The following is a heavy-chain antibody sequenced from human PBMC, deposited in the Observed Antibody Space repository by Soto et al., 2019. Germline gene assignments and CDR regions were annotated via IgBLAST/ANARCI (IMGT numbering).Heavy chain of an antibody. CDR3: ASELAALNWFDP. Sequence: ASVKVSCKASGYTFTSYYMHWVRQAPGQGLEWMGIINPSGGSTSYAQKFQGRVTMTRDTSTSTVYMELSSLRDEDTAVYYCASELAALNWFDPWGQGTLVTVSS. CDR1: GYTFTSYY. J-gene: IGHJ5*02. V-gene: IGHV1-46*01. CDR2: INPSGGST. D-gene: IGHD1-1*01.